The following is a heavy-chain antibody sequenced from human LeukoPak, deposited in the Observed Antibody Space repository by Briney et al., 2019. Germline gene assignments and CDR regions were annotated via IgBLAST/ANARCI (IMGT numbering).Heavy chain of an antibody. CDR3: ARGRSITILRGVAISDGFDI. CDR1: GLTFYSYG. D-gene: IGHD3-10*01. Sequence: GGSLRLSCAASGLTFYSYGMSWVRQAPGKGLEWVSGISGSGDTTYYADSVKGRFTISRDNAKNSLYLQMNSLRADDTAFYYCARGRSITILRGVAISDGFDIWGQGTMVTVSS. J-gene: IGHJ3*02. V-gene: IGHV3-23*01. CDR2: ISGSGDTT.